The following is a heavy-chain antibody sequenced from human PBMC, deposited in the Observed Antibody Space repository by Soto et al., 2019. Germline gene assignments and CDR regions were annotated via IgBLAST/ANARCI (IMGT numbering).Heavy chain of an antibody. CDR3: ARGGGTILAPLP. V-gene: IGHV1-2*02. D-gene: IGHD3-3*01. CDR1: GYSFTGYF. Sequence: XSVKVACKASGYSFTGYFIHWVRQAPGQGLEWMGYINPNSGATKYAQKFQGRVTLTRDTSISTAYMELTMLRSDDTAVYYCARGGGTILAPLPCGQGTLVTVSS. J-gene: IGHJ5*02. CDR2: INPNSGAT.